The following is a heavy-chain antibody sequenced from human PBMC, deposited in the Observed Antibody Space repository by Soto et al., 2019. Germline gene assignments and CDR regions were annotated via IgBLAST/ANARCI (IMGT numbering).Heavy chain of an antibody. J-gene: IGHJ6*02. D-gene: IGHD6-13*01. CDR2: IIPIFGTE. CDR3: ARDRIAGSKYYYGMDV. V-gene: IGHV1-69*01. CDR1: GGTFSSYA. Sequence: QVQLVQSGAEVKKPGSSVRVSCKASGGTFSSYAISWVRQAPGQGLEWMGGIIPIFGTENYAQKFQGRVTITADESTSTAYMQLSSLRSEDTAVYYCARDRIAGSKYYYGMDVWGQGTTVTVSS.